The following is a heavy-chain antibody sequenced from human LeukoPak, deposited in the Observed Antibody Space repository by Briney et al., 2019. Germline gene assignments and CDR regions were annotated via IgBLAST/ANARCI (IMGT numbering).Heavy chain of an antibody. J-gene: IGHJ3*02. V-gene: IGHV3-23*01. CDR2: ISGSGGST. CDR1: GFTFSSYA. CDR3: ARDGGATSAFDI. Sequence: GGSLRLSCAASGFTFSSYAMSWVRQAPGKGLEWVSAISGSGGSTYYAGSVKGRFTISRDNSKNSLYLQMNSLRAEDTAVYYCARDGGATSAFDIWGQGTMVTVSS. D-gene: IGHD1-26*01.